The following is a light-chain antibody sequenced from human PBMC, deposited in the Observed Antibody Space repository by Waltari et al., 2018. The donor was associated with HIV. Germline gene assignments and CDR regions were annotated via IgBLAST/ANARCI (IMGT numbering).Light chain of an antibody. CDR2: KNK. CDR1: SYNIGRTY. J-gene: IGLJ3*02. CDR3: AAWDDSLSGWV. V-gene: IGLV1-47*01. Sequence: QSVLTQPPSASGTPGQRGTISCSGSSYNIGRTYVYWYQQLPGTTPKLLIYKNKQRPSGVPDRFSGSKSGTSASLAISGLRSEDEADYYCAAWDDSLSGWVFGGGTKLTVL.